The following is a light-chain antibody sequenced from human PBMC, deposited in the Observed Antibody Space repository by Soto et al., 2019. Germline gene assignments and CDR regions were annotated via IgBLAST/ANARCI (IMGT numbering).Light chain of an antibody. CDR2: DVT. J-gene: IGLJ2*01. Sequence: QSVLTQPASVSGSPGQSITISCTGSSSDIGGYNYVSWYQQHPGKAPKLIIYDVTYRPSGPSYRFSASKSGSTASLTISGLQPEDEADYYCSSYSGSTTHILFGGGTKLTVL. V-gene: IGLV2-14*01. CDR3: SSYSGSTTHIL. CDR1: SSDIGGYNY.